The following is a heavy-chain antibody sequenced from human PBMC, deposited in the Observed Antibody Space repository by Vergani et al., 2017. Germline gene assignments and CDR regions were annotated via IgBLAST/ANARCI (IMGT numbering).Heavy chain of an antibody. Sequence: LEESGGGSVKPGGSLRLSWAASGFKFSDHYMSWIRQAPGKGLEWVSHISPGASTVSYTDSVTGRFTVSRDNDNNSLTLDMTTLRVEETAVYYCAKNPGISTTRHYYAMDVGGQGTTVTVSS. CDR3: AKNPGISTTRHYYAMDV. V-gene: IGHV3-11*04. D-gene: IGHD1-1*01. J-gene: IGHJ6*02. CDR1: GFKFSDHY. CDR2: ISPGASTV.